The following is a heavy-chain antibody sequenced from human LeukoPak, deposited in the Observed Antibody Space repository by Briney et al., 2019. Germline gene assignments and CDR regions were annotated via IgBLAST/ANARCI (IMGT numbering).Heavy chain of an antibody. D-gene: IGHD1-26*01. V-gene: IGHV3-23*01. CDR2: ISGSGGST. Sequence: GGSLRLSCAASGLTFSSYAMSWVRQAPGKGLEWVSAISGSGGSTYYADSVKGRFTISRDNAKNSLYLQMNSLRAEDTAVYYCARGGSYYYYYYYMDVWGKGTTVTVSS. J-gene: IGHJ6*03. CDR3: ARGGSYYYYYYYMDV. CDR1: GLTFSSYA.